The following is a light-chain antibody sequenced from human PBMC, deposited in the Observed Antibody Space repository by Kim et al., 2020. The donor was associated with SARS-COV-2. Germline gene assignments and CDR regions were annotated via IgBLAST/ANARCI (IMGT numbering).Light chain of an antibody. CDR2: SND. CDR1: RSNIGSTV. V-gene: IGLV1-44*01. CDR3: VAWDDSLSGSV. J-gene: IGLJ3*02. Sequence: GQRVTISCSGSRSNIGSTVVNWYQQLPGTAPKLLIYSNDSRSSGVPDRFSGSKSGTSASLAISGLQSEDEADYYCVAWDDSLSGSVFGGGTQLTVL.